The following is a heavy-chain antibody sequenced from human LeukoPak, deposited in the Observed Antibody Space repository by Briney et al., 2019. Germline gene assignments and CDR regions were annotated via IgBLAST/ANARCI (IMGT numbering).Heavy chain of an antibody. D-gene: IGHD3-10*01. CDR1: GGTFSSYA. J-gene: IGHJ4*02. Sequence: ASVKVSCKASGGTFSSYAISWVRQAPGQGLEWMGGIIPIFGTANYAQKFQGRVTITADESTSTAYMELSSLRPEDTAVYYCARANYGSGSYYDLFFPYWGQGTLVTVSS. V-gene: IGHV1-69*13. CDR2: IIPIFGTA. CDR3: ARANYGSGSYYDLFFPY.